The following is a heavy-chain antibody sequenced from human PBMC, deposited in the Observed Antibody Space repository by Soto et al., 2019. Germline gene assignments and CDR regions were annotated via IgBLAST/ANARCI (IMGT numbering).Heavy chain of an antibody. Sequence: QVQLVESGGGVVQPGRSLRLSCVASGFSFSGFAMQWVRQAPGKGLEWAAVTSYDGSSEKYADSVKGRFTISRDNSKNTMYLQMNSLRAEDTAVYYCVRDPSSVTTRRLDYWGQGTLVTVSS. J-gene: IGHJ4*02. CDR1: GFSFSGFA. D-gene: IGHD1-1*01. V-gene: IGHV3-30-3*01. CDR3: VRDPSSVTTRRLDY. CDR2: TSYDGSSE.